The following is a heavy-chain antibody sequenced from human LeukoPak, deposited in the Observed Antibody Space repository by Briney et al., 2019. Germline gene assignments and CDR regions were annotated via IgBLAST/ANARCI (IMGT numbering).Heavy chain of an antibody. CDR2: IYSSGST. Sequence: PSETLSLTCSVSGGSISSYYWSWIRQPAGKGLEWIGRIYSSGSTNYNPSLKSRVTMSVDTSKNEFSLQLSSVTAADTAVYYCARDIMESSGWYSDAFDIWGQETMGTVSS. CDR3: ARDIMESSGWYSDAFDI. CDR1: GGSISSYY. J-gene: IGHJ3*02. V-gene: IGHV4-4*07. D-gene: IGHD6-19*01.